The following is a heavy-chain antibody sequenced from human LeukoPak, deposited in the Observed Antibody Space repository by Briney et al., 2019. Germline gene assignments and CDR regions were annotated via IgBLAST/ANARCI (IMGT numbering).Heavy chain of an antibody. CDR1: GGSFSGYY. CDR3: ARVDCSSTSCYKVDV. J-gene: IGHJ6*04. D-gene: IGHD2-2*02. CDR2: INHSGST. V-gene: IGHV4-34*01. Sequence: SETLSLTCAVYGGSFSGYYWSWIRQPPGEGLEWIGEINHSGSTNYNPSLKSRVTISVDTSKNQFSLKLSSVTAADTAVYYCARVDCSSTSCYKVDVWGKGTTVTVSS.